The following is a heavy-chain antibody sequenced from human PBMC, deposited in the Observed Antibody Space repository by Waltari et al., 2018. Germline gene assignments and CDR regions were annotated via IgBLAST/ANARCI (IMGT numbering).Heavy chain of an antibody. CDR3: ATGVRAAWELLGF. V-gene: IGHV4-34*01. CDR2: INHSGLN. J-gene: IGHJ1*01. CDR1: GAPFSAYF. D-gene: IGHD1-26*01. Sequence: QVRLQQWGAGLLKPSETLSLTCAVYGAPFSAYFWTWIRHPPGKGLEWIGEINHSGLNNYNPSLKGRATISVDTSTNQFSLSLNSVTVADTAVYYCATGVRAAWELLGFWSQGTLVSISS.